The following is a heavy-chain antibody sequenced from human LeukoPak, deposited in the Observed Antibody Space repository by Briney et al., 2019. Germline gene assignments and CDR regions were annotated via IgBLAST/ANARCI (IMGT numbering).Heavy chain of an antibody. V-gene: IGHV4-61*02. J-gene: IGHJ4*02. CDR1: GGSISSGSYY. D-gene: IGHD3-22*01. CDR2: IYTSGST. Sequence: SETLSLTCTVSGGSISSGSYYWSWIRQPAGKGLEWIGRIYTSGSTNYNPSLKSRVTISVDTSKNQFSLKLSSVTAADTAVYYCARQKSDYYDSSGYYSSYWGQGTLVTVSS. CDR3: ARQKSDYYDSSGYYSSY.